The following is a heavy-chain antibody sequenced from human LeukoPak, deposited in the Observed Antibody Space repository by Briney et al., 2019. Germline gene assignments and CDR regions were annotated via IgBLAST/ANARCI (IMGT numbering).Heavy chain of an antibody. D-gene: IGHD3-3*01. CDR1: GGSISSGGYS. V-gene: IGHV4-30-2*01. CDR3: ARVIADFWSGYPTTNWFDP. CDR2: IYHSGST. J-gene: IGHJ5*02. Sequence: SQTLSLTCAVSGGSISSGGYSWSWIWQPPGKGLEWIGYIYHSGSTYYNPSLKSRVTISVDRSKNQFSLKLSSVTAADTAVYYCARVIADFWSGYPTTNWFDPWGQGTLVTVSS.